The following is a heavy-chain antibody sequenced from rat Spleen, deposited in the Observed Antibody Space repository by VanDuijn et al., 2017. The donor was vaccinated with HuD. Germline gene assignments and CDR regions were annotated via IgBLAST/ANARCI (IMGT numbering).Heavy chain of an antibody. D-gene: IGHD1-2*01. CDR3: TTGTIAAPYWYFDF. CDR2: ITTGGGTS. Sequence: EVKLVESGGGLVQPGRSLKLSCAASGFTFSNYYMAWVRQAPTKGLEWVAYITTGGGTSFYRDSVKGRFTISRDNAKSTLYLQMVSLRSEDTATYYCTTGTIAAPYWYFDFWGPGTMVTVSS. CDR1: GFTFSNYY. V-gene: IGHV5-27*01. J-gene: IGHJ1*01.